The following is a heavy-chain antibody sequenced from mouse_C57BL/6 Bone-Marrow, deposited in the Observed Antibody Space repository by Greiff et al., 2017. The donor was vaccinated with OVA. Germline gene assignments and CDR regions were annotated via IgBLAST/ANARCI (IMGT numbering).Heavy chain of an antibody. V-gene: IGHV1-26*01. CDR1: GYTFTDYY. Sequence: EVQLQQSGPELVKPGASVKISCKASGYTFTDYYMNWVKQSHGQSLEWIGDINPNNGGTSYNQKFKGKATLTVDKSSSTAYMELRSLTSEDSAVYYWARDGNYYWGQGTLVTVSA. J-gene: IGHJ3*01. CDR2: INPNNGGT. D-gene: IGHD2-1*01. CDR3: ARDGNYY.